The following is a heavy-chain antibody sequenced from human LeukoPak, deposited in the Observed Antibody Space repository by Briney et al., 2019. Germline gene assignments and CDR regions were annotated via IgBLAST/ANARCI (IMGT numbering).Heavy chain of an antibody. CDR3: ARDPLMITFGGVIEYYFDY. D-gene: IGHD3-16*02. CDR1: GFTFSSYA. V-gene: IGHV3-30-3*01. J-gene: IGHJ4*02. Sequence: PGGSLRLSCAASGFTFSSYAMHWVRQAPGKGLEWVAVTSYDGSNKYYADSVKGRFTISRDNSKNTLYLQMNSLRAEDTAVYYCARDPLMITFGGVIEYYFDYWGQGTLVTVSS. CDR2: TSYDGSNK.